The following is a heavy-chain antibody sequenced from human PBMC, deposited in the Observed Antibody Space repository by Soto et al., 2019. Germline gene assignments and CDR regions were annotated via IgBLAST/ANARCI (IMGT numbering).Heavy chain of an antibody. CDR3: ARRSLDTVAGTFDH. D-gene: IGHD6-13*01. CDR2: ISNSSSCI. J-gene: IGHJ4*02. Sequence: PGETLRLSCAASGFTFSSYSMNWVRQAPGEEREWVSSISNSSSCIYYAESVKGRFTISRDIAKNSLSLLMNSVTAEDTAVYYCARRSLDTVAGTFDHWGQGTLVTVSS. CDR1: GFTFSSYS. V-gene: IGHV3-21*01.